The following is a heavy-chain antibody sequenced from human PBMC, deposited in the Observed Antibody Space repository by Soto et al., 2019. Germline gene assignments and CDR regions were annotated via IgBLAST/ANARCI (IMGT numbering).Heavy chain of an antibody. CDR2: LSYDVSHE. J-gene: IGHJ4*02. D-gene: IGHD6-19*01. Sequence: QVQLVESGGDVVQPGRALRLSCAASGFTFSNYDMHWVRQAQGKGLEWVAVLSYDVSHEDYVDSVKGRFTISRDNSKNALFLQMDSLTTEDTALYYCANVVAPGIAVTGNYFDNWGQGPLVIVSS. CDR1: GFTFSNYD. V-gene: IGHV3-30*18. CDR3: ANVVAPGIAVTGNYFDN.